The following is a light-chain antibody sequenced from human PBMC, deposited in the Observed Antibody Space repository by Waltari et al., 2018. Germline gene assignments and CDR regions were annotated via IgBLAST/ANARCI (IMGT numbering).Light chain of an antibody. Sequence: ESVLTQSPGTLSLSPGERATLSCRASHSLTSFLAWFQQKPGQAPRLLIYDTAKRATGGPARFSGSASGTDFTLTISSLEPEDFAVYYCQQRTDWPLMYTFGQGTKLEIK. CDR2: DTA. V-gene: IGKV3-11*01. CDR3: QQRTDWPLMYT. J-gene: IGKJ2*01. CDR1: HSLTSF.